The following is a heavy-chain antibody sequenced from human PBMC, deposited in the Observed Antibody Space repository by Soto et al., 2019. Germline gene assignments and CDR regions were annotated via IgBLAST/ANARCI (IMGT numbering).Heavy chain of an antibody. D-gene: IGHD5-12*01. CDR2: ISHLENT. J-gene: IGHJ4*02. CDR1: GASIPYGGYS. V-gene: IGHV4-30-2*01. Sequence: QLQLHQSGSGLVKASQTLSLTCTFSGASIPYGGYSWSWIRQPAGKGLEWIGYISHLENTFYNPSFQSRLTLSIDRSTNQFSLKLASRTAADTAVYYCARGGGYDPFDYWGQGTLVTVAS. CDR3: ARGGGYDPFDY.